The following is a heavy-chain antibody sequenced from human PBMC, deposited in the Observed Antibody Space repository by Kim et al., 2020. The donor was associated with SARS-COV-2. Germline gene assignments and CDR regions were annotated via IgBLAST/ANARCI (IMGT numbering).Heavy chain of an antibody. Sequence: ASVKVSCKASGYTFTSYGISWVRQAPGQGLEWMGWISAYNGNTNYAQKLQGRVTMTTDTSTSTAYMELRSLRSDDTAVYYCARDLSYNWNDRGYGYWGQGTLVTVSS. CDR1: GYTFTSYG. CDR2: ISAYNGNT. J-gene: IGHJ4*02. CDR3: ARDLSYNWNDRGYGY. D-gene: IGHD1-1*01. V-gene: IGHV1-18*01.